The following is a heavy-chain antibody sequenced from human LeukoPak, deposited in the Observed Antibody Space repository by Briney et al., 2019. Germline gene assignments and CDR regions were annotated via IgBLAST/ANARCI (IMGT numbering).Heavy chain of an antibody. Sequence: PGGTLSLSCAASGFTFSSYWMSWVRQPPGKGLEWVANIKEDGADKYYVVSVKGRFTISRDNAKSSLYLQMNSLRADDTAVYYCARSPSGYAYYFDSWGQGTLVTVSS. CDR3: ARSPSGYAYYFDS. D-gene: IGHD3-22*01. J-gene: IGHJ4*02. V-gene: IGHV3-7*01. CDR2: IKEDGADK. CDR1: GFTFSSYW.